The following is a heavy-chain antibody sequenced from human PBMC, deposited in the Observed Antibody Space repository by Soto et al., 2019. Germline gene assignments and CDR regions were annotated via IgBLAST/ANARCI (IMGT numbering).Heavy chain of an antibody. V-gene: IGHV1-18*01. CDR1: GYTFTSYG. CDR2: ISAYNGNT. J-gene: IGHJ5*02. D-gene: IGHD3-9*01. Sequence: ASVKVSCKASGYTFTSYGISWVRQAPGQGLEWMGWISAYNGNTNYAQKLQGRVTMTTDTSTSTAYMELRSLRSYDTAVYYCARDLRVRYFDWPLGFDPWGQGTLVTVSS. CDR3: ARDLRVRYFDWPLGFDP.